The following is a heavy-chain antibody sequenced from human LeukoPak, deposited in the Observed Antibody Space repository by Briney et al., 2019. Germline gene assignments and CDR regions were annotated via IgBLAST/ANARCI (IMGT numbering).Heavy chain of an antibody. CDR2: IWYDGSNK. CDR3: ARVINGWSEYYFDY. CDR1: GFTFSSYG. D-gene: IGHD6-19*01. Sequence: GRSLRLSCAASGFTFSSYGMHWVRQAPGKGLGWVAVIWYDGSNKYYADSVKGRFTISRDNSKNTLYLQMNSLRAEDTAVYYCARVINGWSEYYFDYWGQGTLVTVSS. V-gene: IGHV3-33*01. J-gene: IGHJ4*02.